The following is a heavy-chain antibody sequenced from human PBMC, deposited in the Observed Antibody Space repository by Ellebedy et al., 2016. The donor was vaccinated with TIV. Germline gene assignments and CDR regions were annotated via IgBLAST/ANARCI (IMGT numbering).Heavy chain of an antibody. CDR1: GFFFSDYC. Sequence: GGSLRLXXSAFGFFFSDYCMNWVRQAPGKGLEWVSSISSGSTYIFYADSVKGRFTISRDNPTDSLYLQMNSLRAEDTAVYYCARQERGTTRGAFDIWGQGTRVTVSS. V-gene: IGHV3-21*01. D-gene: IGHD1/OR15-1a*01. CDR3: ARQERGTTRGAFDI. CDR2: ISSGSTYI. J-gene: IGHJ3*02.